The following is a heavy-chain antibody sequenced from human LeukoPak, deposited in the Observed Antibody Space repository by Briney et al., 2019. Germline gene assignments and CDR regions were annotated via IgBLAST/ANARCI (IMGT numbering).Heavy chain of an antibody. D-gene: IGHD5-24*01. CDR2: MNPNSGNT. V-gene: IGHV1-8*01. Sequence: GVPVKASCKASGHPYTRYDKNWVQHATRQFLEYTGWMNPNSGNTGYAQKFQGRVTITRSTSISTAYMELSNLRSEDTAVYYCAREMATKAYVIDYWGQGTLVTVSS. CDR3: AREMATKAYVIDY. J-gene: IGHJ4*02. CDR1: GHPYTRYD.